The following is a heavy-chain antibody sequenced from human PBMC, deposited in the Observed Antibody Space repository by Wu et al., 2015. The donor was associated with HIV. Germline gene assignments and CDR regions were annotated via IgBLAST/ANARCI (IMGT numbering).Heavy chain of an antibody. V-gene: IGHV1-69*12. J-gene: IGHJ6*03. CDR3: AATGIAVAGTYYYYYYMDV. CDR2: IIPIFGTA. Sequence: QVQLVQSEAEVKKPGSSVKVSCKASGGTFSSYAISWVRQAPGQGLEWMGGIIPIFGTANYAQKFQGRVTITADESTSTAYMELSSLRSEDTAVYYCAATGIAVAGTYYYYYYMDVWGKGTTVTVSS. CDR1: GGTFSSYA. D-gene: IGHD6-19*01.